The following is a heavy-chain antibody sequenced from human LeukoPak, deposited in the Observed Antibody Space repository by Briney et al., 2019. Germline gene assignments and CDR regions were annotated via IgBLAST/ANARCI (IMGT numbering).Heavy chain of an antibody. V-gene: IGHV1-69*13. CDR2: IIPIFGTA. CDR3: ARARDGYLYYFDY. CDR1: GDTFSSYA. D-gene: IGHD5-24*01. Sequence: SVKVSCKASGDTFSSYAISWVRQAPGQGLEGMGGIIPIFGTANYAQKFQGRVTITADESTSTAYMELSSLRSEDTAVYYCARARDGYLYYFDYWGQGTLVTVSS. J-gene: IGHJ4*02.